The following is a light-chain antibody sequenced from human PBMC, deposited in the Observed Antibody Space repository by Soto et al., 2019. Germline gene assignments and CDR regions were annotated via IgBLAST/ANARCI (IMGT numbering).Light chain of an antibody. CDR2: DAY. CDR3: QHYDSPPHT. V-gene: IGKV3D-20*01. J-gene: IGKJ2*01. Sequence: EIVLTQSPGTLSLSPGERAILSCGASQTVSSVYLAWYQQKPGLAPRLLIYDAYSRATGIPDRFSGSGSGTDFTLTISRLEPEDFAVYYCQHYDSPPHTFGQGTKLEIK. CDR1: QTVSSVY.